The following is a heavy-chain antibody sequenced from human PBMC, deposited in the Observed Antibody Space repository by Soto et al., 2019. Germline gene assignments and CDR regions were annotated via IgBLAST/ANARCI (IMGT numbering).Heavy chain of an antibody. CDR1: GFTFSSYW. Sequence: GGSLRLSCAASGFTFSSYWMSWVRQAPGKGLEWVANIKQDGSEKYYVDSVKGRFTFSRDNAKNSLYLQMNSLRAEDTAVYYCARVEGQQLGGPHLGYYYYGMDVWGQGTTVTVSS. J-gene: IGHJ6*02. CDR2: IKQDGSEK. D-gene: IGHD6-13*01. V-gene: IGHV3-7*03. CDR3: ARVEGQQLGGPHLGYYYYGMDV.